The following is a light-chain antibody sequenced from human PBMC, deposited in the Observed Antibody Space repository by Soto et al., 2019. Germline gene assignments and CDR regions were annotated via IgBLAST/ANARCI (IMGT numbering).Light chain of an antibody. CDR3: QQHYNTPYT. Sequence: DIVMTQSPDSLAVSLGERATINCKSSQNVLYSSNNKNYLAWYQQKAGQPPKVLIYWASTREYGVPDRFSGSGSGTDFTLTISSLQAEDVAVYYCQQHYNTPYTFCQGTKLEIK. J-gene: IGKJ2*01. V-gene: IGKV4-1*01. CDR2: WAS. CDR1: QNVLYSSNNKNY.